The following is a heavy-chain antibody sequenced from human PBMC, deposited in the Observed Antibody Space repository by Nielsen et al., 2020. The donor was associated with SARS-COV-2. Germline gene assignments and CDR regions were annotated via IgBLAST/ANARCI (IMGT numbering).Heavy chain of an antibody. J-gene: IGHJ4*02. V-gene: IGHV3-23*01. D-gene: IGHD1-26*01. CDR1: KFTFNSYA. CDR2: ISGNGDTT. CDR3: ANGPGSWDY. Sequence: GESLKISCAASKFTFNSYAMSWVRQAPGKGLEWVSAISGNGDTTYYADSVKGRFIISRDNSKNTLYLEMNSLRADDTAVYYCANGPGSWDYWGQRTLVTVSS.